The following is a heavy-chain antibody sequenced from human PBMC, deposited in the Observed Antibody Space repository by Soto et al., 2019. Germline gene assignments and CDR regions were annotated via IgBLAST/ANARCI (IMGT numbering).Heavy chain of an antibody. CDR3: GWFLADFWTVFFSLFWGRDV. J-gene: IGHJ6*04. CDR1: GYSFTSYW. Sequence: LGESLKISCKGSGYSFTSYWIGWVRQMPGKGLEWMGIIYPGDSDTRYSPSFQGQVTISADKSISTAYLQWSSLKASDTAMYYCGWFLADFWTVFFSLFWGRDVGGKGTTVTAPS. D-gene: IGHD3-3*01. CDR2: IYPGDSDT. V-gene: IGHV5-51*01.